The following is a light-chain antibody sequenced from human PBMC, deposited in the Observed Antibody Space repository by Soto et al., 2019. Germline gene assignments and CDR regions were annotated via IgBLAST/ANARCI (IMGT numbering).Light chain of an antibody. CDR1: SSNIGAGYD. V-gene: IGLV1-40*01. CDR3: QSYDSSLSAPYV. J-gene: IGLJ1*01. CDR2: GNS. Sequence: QSVLTQPPSVSGAPGQRVTISCTWSSSNIGAGYDVHWYQQLPGTAPKLLIYGNSNRPSGVPDRFSGSKSGTSASLAITGLQAEDEADYYCQSYDSSLSAPYVFGTGTKVTV.